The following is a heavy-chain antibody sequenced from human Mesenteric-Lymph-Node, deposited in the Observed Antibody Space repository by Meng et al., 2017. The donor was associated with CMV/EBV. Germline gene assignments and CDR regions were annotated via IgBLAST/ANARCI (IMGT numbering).Heavy chain of an antibody. CDR1: GFTFSSYA. V-gene: IGHV3-30*04. Sequence: GESLKISCVASGFTFSSYAMHWVRQAPGKGLEWVAVISYDGSNKYYADSVKGRFTISRDNSKNTLYLQMNSLRAEDTAVYYCARAPAYCGGDCYSPTFDYWGQGTLVTVSS. D-gene: IGHD2-21*01. CDR3: ARAPAYCGGDCYSPTFDY. CDR2: ISYDGSNK. J-gene: IGHJ4*02.